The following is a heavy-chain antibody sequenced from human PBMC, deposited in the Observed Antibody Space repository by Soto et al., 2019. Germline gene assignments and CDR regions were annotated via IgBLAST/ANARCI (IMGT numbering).Heavy chain of an antibody. CDR2: IYTSGST. V-gene: IGHV4-4*07. CDR3: ARDTSNCRGSTCYSGANDRSGFDY. J-gene: IGHJ4*02. D-gene: IGHD2-15*01. CDR1: GGSISSYY. Sequence: PSETLSLTCTVSGGSISSYYWSWIRQPAGKGLEWIGRIYTSGSTNYNPSLKSRVTMSVDTSKNQFSLKLSSVTAADTAGYYRARDTSNCRGSTCYSGANDRSGFDYWGQGTLVTVSS.